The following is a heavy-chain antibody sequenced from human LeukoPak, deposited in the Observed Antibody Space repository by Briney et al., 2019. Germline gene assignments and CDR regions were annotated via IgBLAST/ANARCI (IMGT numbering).Heavy chain of an antibody. CDR1: GFTFSSYA. D-gene: IGHD6-19*01. CDR3: ARRSGIAVAGAFDY. Sequence: GGSLRLSCAASGFTFSSYAMSWVRQAPGKGLEWVSAITGSGGSTYYADSVKGRFTISRDNSKNTLYLQMNSLRAEDTAVYYCARRSGIAVAGAFDYWGQGTLVTVSS. V-gene: IGHV3-23*01. J-gene: IGHJ4*02. CDR2: ITGSGGST.